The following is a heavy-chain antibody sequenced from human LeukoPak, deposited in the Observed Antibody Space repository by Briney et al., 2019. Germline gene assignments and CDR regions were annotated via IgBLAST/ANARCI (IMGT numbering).Heavy chain of an antibody. Sequence: GWSLRLSCAASGFTFRSYSMNWVRQAPGKGLEWLSYISSSNSTIYYVDAVKGRFTISRDNAKNSLYLQMNSLRDEDTATYYCARSNSSGRGAFDIWGQGTMVTVSS. CDR1: GFTFRSYS. CDR2: ISSSNSTI. CDR3: ARSNSSGRGAFDI. J-gene: IGHJ3*02. V-gene: IGHV3-48*02. D-gene: IGHD3-22*01.